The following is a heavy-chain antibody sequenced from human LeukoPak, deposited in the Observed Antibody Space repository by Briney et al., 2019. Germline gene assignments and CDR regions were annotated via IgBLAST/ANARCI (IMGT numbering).Heavy chain of an antibody. Sequence: PSETLSLTCTVSGGSISSYYWSWIRQPPGKGLEWIGYIYYSGSTNYNPSLKSRVTISVDTSKNQFSLKLSSVTAADTAVYYCARGGQYYDFWSGYFDPEGYYYYYGMDVWGQGTTVTVSS. CDR1: GGSISSYY. CDR2: IYYSGST. CDR3: ARGGQYYDFWSGYFDPEGYYYYYGMDV. D-gene: IGHD3-3*01. V-gene: IGHV4-59*01. J-gene: IGHJ6*02.